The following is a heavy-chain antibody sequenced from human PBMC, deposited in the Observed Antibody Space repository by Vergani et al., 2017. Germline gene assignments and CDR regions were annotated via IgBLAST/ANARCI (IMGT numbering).Heavy chain of an antibody. CDR1: GFTFSSYG. Sequence: QVQLVESGGGVVQPGRSLRLSCAASGFTFSSYGMHWVRQAPGKGLEWVAVIWYDGSNKYYADSVKGRFTISRDNSKNTLYLQMNSLRAEDTAVYYCARGLGRREAFDIWGQGTMVTVSS. D-gene: IGHD1-26*01. V-gene: IGHV3-33*01. J-gene: IGHJ3*02. CDR2: IWYDGSNK. CDR3: ARGLGRREAFDI.